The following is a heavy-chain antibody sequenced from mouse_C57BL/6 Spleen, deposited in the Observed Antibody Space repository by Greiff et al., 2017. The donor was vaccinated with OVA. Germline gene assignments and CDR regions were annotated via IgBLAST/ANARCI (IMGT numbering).Heavy chain of an antibody. CDR3: ARSWVAMDY. Sequence: EVQLQQSGPELVKPGASVKISCKASGYSFTGYYMNWVKQSPEKSLEWIGEINPSTGGTTYNQKFKAKATLTVDKSSSTAYMQLKSLTSEDSAVYYCARSWVAMDYWGQGTSVTVSS. V-gene: IGHV1-42*01. CDR1: GYSFTGYY. J-gene: IGHJ4*01. CDR2: INPSTGGT.